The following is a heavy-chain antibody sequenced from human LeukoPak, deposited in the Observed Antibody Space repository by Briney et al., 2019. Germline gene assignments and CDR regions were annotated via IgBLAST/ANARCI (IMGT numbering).Heavy chain of an antibody. V-gene: IGHV3-21*01. CDR2: ISSSSSYI. CDR3: ARGTIAARLYWYFDL. D-gene: IGHD6-6*01. J-gene: IGHJ2*01. Sequence: GGSLRLSCAASGFTFSSYSMNWVRQAPGKGLEWVSSISSSSSYIYYADSVKGRFTISRDNAKDSLYLQMNSLRAEDTAVYYCARGTIAARLYWYFDLWGRGTLVTVSS. CDR1: GFTFSSYS.